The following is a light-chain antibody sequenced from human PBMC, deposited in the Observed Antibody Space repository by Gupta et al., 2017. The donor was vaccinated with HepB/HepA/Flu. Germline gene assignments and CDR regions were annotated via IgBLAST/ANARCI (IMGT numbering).Light chain of an antibody. CDR3: AAWDNSLSGYV. V-gene: IGLV1-47*02. Sequence: QSVLPQPPSASATPGQRVTITCSGSSSNVGRDNVYWYQQHPGAAPKLLIYNTNQRPSGVPDRFSGSKSGTSASLAISGLRSEDEADYYCAAWDNSLSGYVFGTGTWVTVL. J-gene: IGLJ1*01. CDR2: NTN. CDR1: SSNVGRDN.